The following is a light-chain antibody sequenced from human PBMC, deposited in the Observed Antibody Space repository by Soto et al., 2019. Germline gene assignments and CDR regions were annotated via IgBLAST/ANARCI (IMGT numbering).Light chain of an antibody. V-gene: IGKV1-5*03. Sequence: DIQMTQSPSTLSASVGDRVTITCRASQSISSWLAWYQQKPGKAPKLLIYKASSLERGVPSRFSGSGSGTDSTITISRLQPDDFATYSCQQYCSYPLTFGGGNRVEIK. CDR1: QSISSW. CDR3: QQYCSYPLT. J-gene: IGKJ4*01. CDR2: KAS.